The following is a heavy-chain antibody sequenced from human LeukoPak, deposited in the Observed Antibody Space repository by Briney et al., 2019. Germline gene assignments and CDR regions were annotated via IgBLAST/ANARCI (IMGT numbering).Heavy chain of an antibody. D-gene: IGHD3-22*01. CDR3: ARWGYFDSSGYFDVDY. CDR1: GGSISRYY. CDR2: IHYSGST. Sequence: ASETLSLTCTVSGGSISRYYWNWIRQPPGERLEWIGWIHYSGSTAYNPSLESRVTMSVDTSKNRISLKMTSVTAADTATYYCARWGYFDSSGYFDVDYWGQGALVTVSS. J-gene: IGHJ4*02. V-gene: IGHV4-59*01.